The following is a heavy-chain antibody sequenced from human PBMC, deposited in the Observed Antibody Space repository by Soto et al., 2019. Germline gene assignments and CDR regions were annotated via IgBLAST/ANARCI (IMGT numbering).Heavy chain of an antibody. V-gene: IGHV3-21*01. CDR1: GFTFSSYS. Sequence: EVQLVESGGGLVKPGGSLRLSCAASGFTFSSYSMNWVRQAPGKGLEWVSSISSSSNSIYYADSLKGRFTISRDNAKNSLYLQMNSLRAEETAVYSCARGSEPFPRSFWHFDLWGRGSLVTVSS. CDR2: ISSSSNSI. D-gene: IGHD2-15*01. J-gene: IGHJ2*01. CDR3: ARGSEPFPRSFWHFDL.